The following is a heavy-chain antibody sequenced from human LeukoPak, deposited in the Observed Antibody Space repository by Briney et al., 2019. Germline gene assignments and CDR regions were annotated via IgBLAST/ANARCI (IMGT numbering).Heavy chain of an antibody. V-gene: IGHV4-30-2*01. CDR2: IYHSGST. Sequence: SETLSLTCTVSGGSISSGGYYWSWIRQPPGKGLEWIGYIYHSGSTYYNPSLMSRVTISVDTSKNQFSLKLSSVTAADTAVYYCARGVHIVVVPAATDWFDPWGQGTLVTVSS. J-gene: IGHJ5*02. CDR1: GGSISSGGYY. CDR3: ARGVHIVVVPAATDWFDP. D-gene: IGHD2-2*01.